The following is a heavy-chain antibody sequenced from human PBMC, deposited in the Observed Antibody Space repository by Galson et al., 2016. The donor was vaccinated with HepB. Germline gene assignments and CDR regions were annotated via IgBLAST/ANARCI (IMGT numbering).Heavy chain of an antibody. D-gene: IGHD2/OR15-2a*01. CDR1: GYTFTTSG. V-gene: IGHV1-18*01. J-gene: IGHJ4*02. CDR2: ISTYSGNT. CDR3: ARDVQYRFDS. Sequence: SVKVSCKASGYTFTTSGISWVRQAPGQGLEWMGWISTYSGNTKYAQEFQGGLTLTTDSSTTTAYMKLRSLRFDDTALYYCARDVQYRFDSWGQGTLVTVSS.